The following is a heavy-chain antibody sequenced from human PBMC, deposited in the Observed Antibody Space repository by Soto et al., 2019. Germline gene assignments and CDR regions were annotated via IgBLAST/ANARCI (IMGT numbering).Heavy chain of an antibody. V-gene: IGHV3-23*01. D-gene: IGHD2-15*01. J-gene: IGHJ5*02. CDR1: GFTFASHA. Sequence: EVQLLESGGGLVQPGGSLRLSCAASGFTFASHAMNWVRQAPGKGLQWVSAISDSGHSTYYADSVKGRFTISRDNSKHTLYLQMNNLRAEDTALYYCARDLGAGSPNWFVPWGLGTLVTVSS. CDR3: ARDLGAGSPNWFVP. CDR2: ISDSGHST.